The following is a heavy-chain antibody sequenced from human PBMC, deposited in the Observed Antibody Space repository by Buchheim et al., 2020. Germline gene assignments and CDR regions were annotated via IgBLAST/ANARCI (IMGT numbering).Heavy chain of an antibody. Sequence: EVHLVESGGDLVQPGESLRLSCAASGFTVNNKYMTWVRQAPGKGLECVSIIHGGGATYYAESVKGRFTISRDNSRNFLYLHMNSLRVEDTAVYYCASRPDGDYPSFDFWGLGTL. J-gene: IGHJ4*02. CDR3: ASRPDGDYPSFDF. V-gene: IGHV3-66*01. CDR2: IHGGGAT. CDR1: GFTVNNKY. D-gene: IGHD4-17*01.